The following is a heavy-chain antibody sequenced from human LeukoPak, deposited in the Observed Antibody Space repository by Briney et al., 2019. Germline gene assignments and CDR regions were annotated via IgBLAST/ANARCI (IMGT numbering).Heavy chain of an antibody. CDR2: IWYDGSNK. D-gene: IGHD3-10*01. Sequence: GGSLRLSCAASGFTFSSDGMHWVRQAPGKGLEWVAVIWYDGSNKYYADSVKGRFTISRDNSKNTLYLQMNSLRAEDTAVYYCAKDYYGSGSYYDFWGQGTLVTVSS. CDR1: GFTFSSDG. J-gene: IGHJ4*02. CDR3: AKDYYGSGSYYDF. V-gene: IGHV3-33*06.